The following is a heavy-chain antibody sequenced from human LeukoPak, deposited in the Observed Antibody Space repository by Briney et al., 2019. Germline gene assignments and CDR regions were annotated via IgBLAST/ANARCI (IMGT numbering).Heavy chain of an antibody. Sequence: SETLSLTCTVSGGSISSSSYYWGWIRQPPGRGLEWIGYIYYSGSTNYNPSLKSRVTISVDTSKNQFSLKLSSVTAADTAVYYCARSKGWELQNDYWGQGTLVTVSS. J-gene: IGHJ4*02. CDR1: GGSISSSSYY. CDR3: ARSKGWELQNDY. CDR2: IYYSGST. D-gene: IGHD1-26*01. V-gene: IGHV4-61*05.